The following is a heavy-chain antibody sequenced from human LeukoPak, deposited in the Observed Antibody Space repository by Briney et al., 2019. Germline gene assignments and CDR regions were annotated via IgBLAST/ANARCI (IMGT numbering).Heavy chain of an antibody. CDR1: GGSISSGDHY. Sequence: SQTLSLTCTVSGGSISSGDHYWRWIRQPPGKGLEWIGYIYYSGSTYYNPSLKSRVTISVDTSKNQFSLKLSSVTAADTAVYYCAREVYGSGSYYFFDYWGQGTLVTVSS. V-gene: IGHV4-30-4*01. D-gene: IGHD3-10*01. CDR3: AREVYGSGSYYFFDY. J-gene: IGHJ4*02. CDR2: IYYSGST.